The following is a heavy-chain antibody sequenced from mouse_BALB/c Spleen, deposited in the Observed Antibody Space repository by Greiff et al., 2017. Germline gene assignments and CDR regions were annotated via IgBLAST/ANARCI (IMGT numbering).Heavy chain of an antibody. CDR3: TRWLLRAY. Sequence: QVQLQQSGAELVRPGASVTLSCKASGYIFTDYEMHWVKQTPVHGLEWIGAIDPETGGTAYNQKFKGKATLTADKSSSTAYMELRSLTSEDSAVYYCTRWLLRAYWGQGTLVTVSA. J-gene: IGHJ3*01. V-gene: IGHV1-15*01. CDR2: IDPETGGT. D-gene: IGHD2-3*01. CDR1: GYIFTDYE.